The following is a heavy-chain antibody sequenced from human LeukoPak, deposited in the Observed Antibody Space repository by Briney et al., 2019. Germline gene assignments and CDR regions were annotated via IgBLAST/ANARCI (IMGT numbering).Heavy chain of an antibody. J-gene: IGHJ4*02. V-gene: IGHV3-30-3*01. CDR1: GFTFSSYA. D-gene: IGHD2-15*01. Sequence: GGSLRLSCAASGFTFSSYAMHWVRQAPGKGLEWVAVISYDGSNKYYADSVKGRFTISRDNSKNAVYLQMNSLRSEDTAVYYCARDEGGWSRLKSYFDYWGQGTQVTVSS. CDR3: ARDEGGWSRLKSYFDY. CDR2: ISYDGSNK.